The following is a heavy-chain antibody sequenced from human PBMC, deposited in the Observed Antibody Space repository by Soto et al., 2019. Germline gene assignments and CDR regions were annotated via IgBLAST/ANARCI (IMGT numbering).Heavy chain of an antibody. CDR1: GYTLTELS. CDR2: FDPEDGET. V-gene: IGHV1-24*01. Sequence: ASVKVSCKVSGYTLTELSMHWVRQAPGKGLEWMGGFDPEDGETIYAQKFQGRVTMTEDTSTDTAYMELSSLRSEDTAVYYCATMTLSTKKGGTCFDPWGQGSLVTVSS. CDR3: ATMTLSTKKGGTCFDP. D-gene: IGHD1-1*01. J-gene: IGHJ5*02.